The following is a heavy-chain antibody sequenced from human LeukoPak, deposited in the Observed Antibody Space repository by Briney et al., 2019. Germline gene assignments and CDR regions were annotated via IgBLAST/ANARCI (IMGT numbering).Heavy chain of an antibody. J-gene: IGHJ4*02. D-gene: IGHD2-21*02. CDR3: TTHIRVTATADH. CDR2: IRRESDGGTT. V-gene: IGHV3-15*07. Sequence: TGGSLRLSCAACGFTFTNAWMNWVRQAPGKGLEWLGRIRRESDGGTTDYAAPVKDRFTISRDDSKSTVYLQMNSLRIEDTAVYYCTTHIRVTATADHWGQGTLVTVSS. CDR1: GFTFTNAW.